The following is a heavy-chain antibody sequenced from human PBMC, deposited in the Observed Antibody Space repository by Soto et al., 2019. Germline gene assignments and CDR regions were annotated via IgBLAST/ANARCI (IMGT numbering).Heavy chain of an antibody. CDR3: ARGVPAAIQLGWLDP. Sequence: ASVKVSCKASGYTFTGYYMHWVRQAPGQGLEWMGWIDPHSGNTNYVKKFQGRITMTTDTSISTAFMDLNSLRSDDTAVYFCARGVPAAIQLGWLDPWGQGTLVTVSS. CDR1: GYTFTGYY. J-gene: IGHJ5*02. CDR2: IDPHSGNT. V-gene: IGHV1-2*02. D-gene: IGHD2-2*02.